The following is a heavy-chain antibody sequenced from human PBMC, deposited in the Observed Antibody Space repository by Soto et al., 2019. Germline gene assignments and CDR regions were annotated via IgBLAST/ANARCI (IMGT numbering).Heavy chain of an antibody. CDR3: ARDLGSGWLIHYYYYGMDV. D-gene: IGHD6-19*01. CDR1: GFTFSSYW. J-gene: IGHJ6*02. CDR2: IKQDGSEK. V-gene: IGHV3-7*01. Sequence: EVQLVESGGGLVQPGGSLRLSCAASGFTFSSYWMSWVRQAPGKGLEWVANIKQDGSEKYYVDSVKGRFTISRDNAKNSLYLQMNSLRAEDTAVYYCARDLGSGWLIHYYYYGMDVWGQGTTVTVSS.